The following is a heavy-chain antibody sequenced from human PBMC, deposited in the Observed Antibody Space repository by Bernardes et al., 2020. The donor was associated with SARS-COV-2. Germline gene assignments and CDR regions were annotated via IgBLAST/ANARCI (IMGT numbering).Heavy chain of an antibody. V-gene: IGHV3-48*02. CDR2: ISCGVSYR. D-gene: IGHD2-8*01. J-gene: IGHJ4*02. Sequence: GGSLRLSCVAFGFNCANYKMSWVRQAPGEGLEWLSHISCGVSYRYYTDSVTARFTISRDNAKNSLYLQMNSLRDEDTAVYYCARGSLFYHNDEAPFHYWGQGTLVTVSS. CDR3: ARGSLFYHNDEAPFHY. CDR1: GFNCANYK.